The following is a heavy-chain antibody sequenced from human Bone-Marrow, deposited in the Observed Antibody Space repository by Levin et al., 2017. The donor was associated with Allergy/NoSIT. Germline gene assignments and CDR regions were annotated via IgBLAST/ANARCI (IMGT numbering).Heavy chain of an antibody. V-gene: IGHV3-53*01. J-gene: IGHJ4*02. CDR1: GFTVSSNY. Sequence: SCAASGFTVSSNYMSWVRQAPGKGLEWVSVIYSGGSTYYADSVKGRFTISRDNSKNTLYLQMNSLRAEDTAVYYCARAGELELDQENLFDYWGQGTLVTVSS. D-gene: IGHD1-7*01. CDR2: IYSGGST. CDR3: ARAGELELDQENLFDY.